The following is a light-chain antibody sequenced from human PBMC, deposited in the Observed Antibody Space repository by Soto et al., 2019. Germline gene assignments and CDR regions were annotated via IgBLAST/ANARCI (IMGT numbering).Light chain of an antibody. J-gene: IGKJ1*01. Sequence: EIVMTQSPASLSVSPGERATLSCRASQSVSSNLVWYQQKPGQAPRLLIYGASTRATGIPARFSGSGSGTEFTLTINSLQSEDFALYYCQQFHNWPWTFGQGTKVEIK. CDR2: GAS. CDR1: QSVSSN. V-gene: IGKV3-15*01. CDR3: QQFHNWPWT.